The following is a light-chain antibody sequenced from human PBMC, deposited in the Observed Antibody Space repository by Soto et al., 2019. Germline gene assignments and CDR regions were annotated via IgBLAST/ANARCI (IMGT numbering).Light chain of an antibody. CDR2: GAF. Sequence: EIVLTQSPGTLSLSPGERATLSCRASQSVSSSYLAWYQLKPGQGPRLLIYGAFNRATGVPERFSGSGSGRDFTLTISRLEPEDFAVYFCQQFGGSSFTFGPGTKVDIK. CDR3: QQFGGSSFT. V-gene: IGKV3-20*01. J-gene: IGKJ3*01. CDR1: QSVSSSY.